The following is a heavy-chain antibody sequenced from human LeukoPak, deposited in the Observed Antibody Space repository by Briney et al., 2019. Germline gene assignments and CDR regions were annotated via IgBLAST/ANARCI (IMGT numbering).Heavy chain of an antibody. CDR1: GFTFGNYG. CDR2: ISYDGSKK. CDR3: AKAGGAYSSTYYFHY. J-gene: IGHJ4*02. V-gene: IGHV3-30*18. D-gene: IGHD6-6*01. Sequence: GGSLRLSCAVSGFTFGNYGMHWVRQAPGKGLEWVAVISYDGSKKYYADSVKGRFTISRDNSKNTLYLQMNSLRAEDTAVYYCAKAGGAYSSTYYFHYWGQGTLVTVSS.